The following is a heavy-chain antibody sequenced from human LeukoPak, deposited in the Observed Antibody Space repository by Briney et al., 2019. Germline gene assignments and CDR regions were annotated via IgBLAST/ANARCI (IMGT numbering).Heavy chain of an antibody. V-gene: IGHV4-39*07. CDR3: ARVGSGYFNWYFDL. D-gene: IGHD3-10*01. CDR1: GGSISSSSFY. CDR2: IYFSGTT. Sequence: ASETLSLTCTVSGGSISSSSFYWGWIRQPPGKGLEWVASIYFSGTTYYNPSLKTRVTISLDTSRNQFSLRLKSVTAADTAIYYCARVGSGYFNWYFDLWGRGTLVTVSS. J-gene: IGHJ2*01.